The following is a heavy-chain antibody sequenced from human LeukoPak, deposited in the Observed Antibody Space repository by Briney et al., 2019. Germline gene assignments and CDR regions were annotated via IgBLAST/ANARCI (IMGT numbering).Heavy chain of an antibody. CDR1: GDSISSYY. CDR3: VRARDIAVSWFGDLLSSETDFDY. Sequence: AETLSLTCTVSGDSISSYYWSWIRQPPGKGLEWIGYIYYSWSTNYNPSLKSRVTISVDTSKNQFSLKLSSVTAADAAVYYCVRARDIAVSWFGDLLSSETDFDYWGQGTLVTVSS. D-gene: IGHD3-10*01. J-gene: IGHJ4*02. V-gene: IGHV4-59*01. CDR2: IYYSWST.